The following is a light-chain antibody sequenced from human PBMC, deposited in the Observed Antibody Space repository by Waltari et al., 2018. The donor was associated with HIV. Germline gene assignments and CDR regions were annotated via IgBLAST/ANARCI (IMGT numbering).Light chain of an antibody. CDR1: SSDISGYKY. V-gene: IGLV2-8*01. Sequence: QSGLTQPPSASGSPGTSVTITCTGTSSDISGYKYVSWYQHHPGQAPRLMIYEVANRPSGVPDRFSGSKSGNTAALTVSGLQAEDEADYFCASYAGSNNWVFGGGTTLTVL. J-gene: IGLJ3*02. CDR2: EVA. CDR3: ASYAGSNNWV.